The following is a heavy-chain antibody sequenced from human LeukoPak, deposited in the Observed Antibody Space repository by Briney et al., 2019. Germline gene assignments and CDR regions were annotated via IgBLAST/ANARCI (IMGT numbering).Heavy chain of an antibody. Sequence: SETLSLTCTVSGGSISNYYWNWVRQPPGKGLEWIGYVYYSGSTNYNPSLKSRVTISVDTSKNQFSLKLSSVTVADTAVYYCARESGYGFEYWGQGTLVIVSS. CDR1: GGSISNYY. D-gene: IGHD5-18*01. CDR2: VYYSGST. J-gene: IGHJ4*02. V-gene: IGHV4-59*01. CDR3: ARESGYGFEY.